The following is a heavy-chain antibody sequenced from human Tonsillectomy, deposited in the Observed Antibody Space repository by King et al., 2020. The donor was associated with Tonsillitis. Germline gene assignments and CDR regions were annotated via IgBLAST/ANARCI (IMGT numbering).Heavy chain of an antibody. V-gene: IGHV3-15*01. D-gene: IGHD3-10*01. Sequence: VQLVESGGGLVKPGGSLRLSCAASGFTFNNVWMTWVRQAPGKGLEWVGRIKTKDGGEATDYAAAVKGRFAITRDDSINTLYLQMDSLRTEDTGLYYCTTWEFWGHGTLVTVSS. CDR2: IKTKDGGEAT. CDR3: TTWEF. CDR1: GFTFNNVW. J-gene: IGHJ4*01.